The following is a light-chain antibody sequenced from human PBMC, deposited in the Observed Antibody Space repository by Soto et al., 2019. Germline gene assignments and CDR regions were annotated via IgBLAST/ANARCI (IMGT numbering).Light chain of an antibody. CDR2: AAS. CDR1: QGIIDY. CDR3: QKYDTAPQT. Sequence: DIQMTQSPSSLSASVGDTVTITCRASQGIIDYLAWYQQRPGKVPKLLIYAASTLQTGVPSRFIGSGAGTDFTLTISSLQPEDVGSYYCQKYDTAPQTFGQGTRVEIK. J-gene: IGKJ1*01. V-gene: IGKV1-27*01.